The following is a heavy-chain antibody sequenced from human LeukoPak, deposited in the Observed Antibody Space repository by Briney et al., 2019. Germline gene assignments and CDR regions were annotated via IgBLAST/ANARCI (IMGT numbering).Heavy chain of an antibody. Sequence: ASVKVSCKASGGTFSSYAISWVRQAPGQGLEWMGGIIPIFGTANYAQKLQGRVTITADKSTSTAYMELSSLRSEDTAVYYCARESVAGTVNWFDPWGQGTLVTVSS. V-gene: IGHV1-69*06. CDR1: GGTFSSYA. CDR3: ARESVAGTVNWFDP. J-gene: IGHJ5*02. D-gene: IGHD6-19*01. CDR2: IIPIFGTA.